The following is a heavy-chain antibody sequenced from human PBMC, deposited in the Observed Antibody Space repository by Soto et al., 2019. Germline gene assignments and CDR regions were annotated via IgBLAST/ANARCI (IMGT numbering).Heavy chain of an antibody. Sequence: QVQLVQSGAEVKKPGSSVKVSCKASGGTFSSYAISWVRQAPGQGLEWMGGIIPIFGTANYAQRFQGRVTITADESTSTAYMELSSLRSEDTAVYYCASPAHIVGATGYFQHWGQGTLVTVSS. D-gene: IGHD1-26*01. CDR2: IIPIFGTA. V-gene: IGHV1-69*01. J-gene: IGHJ1*01. CDR1: GGTFSSYA. CDR3: ASPAHIVGATGYFQH.